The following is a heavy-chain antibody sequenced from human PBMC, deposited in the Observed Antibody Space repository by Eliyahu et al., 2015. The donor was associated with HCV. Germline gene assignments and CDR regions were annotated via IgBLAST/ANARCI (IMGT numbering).Heavy chain of an antibody. CDR3: ARETAWGYSYGFIDY. V-gene: IGHV1-46*01. D-gene: IGHD5-18*01. CDR2: INPSGGST. CDR1: GYXXTSYY. Sequence: QVQLVQSGAEVKKPGASVKVSCKASGYXXTSYYMHWVRQXPGXGXEWMGIINPSGGSTSYAQKFQGRVTMTRDTSTSTVYMELSSLRSEDTAVYYCARETAWGYSYGFIDYWGQGTLVTVSS. J-gene: IGHJ4*02.